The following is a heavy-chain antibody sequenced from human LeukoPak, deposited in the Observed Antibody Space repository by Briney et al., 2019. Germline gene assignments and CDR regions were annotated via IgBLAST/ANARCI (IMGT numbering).Heavy chain of an antibody. CDR1: GDSISSTSYY. V-gene: IGHV4-39*07. CDR3: ARGYSYGYHY. Sequence: SETLSLTCIVSGDSISSTSYYWSWIRQPPGKGLEWIGEINHSGSTNYNPSLKSRVTISVDASKNQFSLKLSSVTAADTAVYYCARGYSYGYHYWGQGTLVTVSS. D-gene: IGHD5-18*01. J-gene: IGHJ4*02. CDR2: INHSGST.